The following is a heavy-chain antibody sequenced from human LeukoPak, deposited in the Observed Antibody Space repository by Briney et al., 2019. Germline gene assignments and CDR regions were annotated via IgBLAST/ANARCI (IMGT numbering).Heavy chain of an antibody. Sequence: GGSLRLSCAASGFTFSSYEMDWVRQAPGKGLEWVSYISSSGSTIYYADSVKGRFTISRDNAKNSLYLQMNSLRAEDTAVYYCARARSYYVLYDYWGQGTLVTVSS. CDR1: GFTFSSYE. D-gene: IGHD1-26*01. J-gene: IGHJ4*02. V-gene: IGHV3-48*03. CDR2: ISSSGSTI. CDR3: ARARSYYVLYDY.